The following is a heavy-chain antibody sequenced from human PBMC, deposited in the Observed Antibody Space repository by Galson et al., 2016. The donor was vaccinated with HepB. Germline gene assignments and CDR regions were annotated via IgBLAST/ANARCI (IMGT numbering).Heavy chain of an antibody. CDR2: IYSSGRT. Sequence: SETLSLTCTVSGGSMRGLYWSWIRQAPGKGLEVIGYIYSSGRTNYRPSLTSRVTISADTSRNQFSLKLTSVTPADTGVYYCARGLAPSEAIVQSPDYWGQGILTTVS. D-gene: IGHD3-16*02. V-gene: IGHV4-59*11. CDR1: GGSMRGLY. J-gene: IGHJ4*02. CDR3: ARGLAPSEAIVQSPDY.